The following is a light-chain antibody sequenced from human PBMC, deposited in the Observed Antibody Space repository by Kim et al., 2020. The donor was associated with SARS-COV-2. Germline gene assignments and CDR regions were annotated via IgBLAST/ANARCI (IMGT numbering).Light chain of an antibody. Sequence: EIVLTQSPGTLSLSPGETATLSCRASQSVSSNYLAWYQQKPGQAPRLLIFGASSRATGIPDRFSGSGSGTDFTLTISRLEPEDFALYYCQQYGSSLYTFGQGTKLEI. V-gene: IGKV3-20*01. CDR2: GAS. CDR1: QSVSSNY. J-gene: IGKJ2*01. CDR3: QQYGSSLYT.